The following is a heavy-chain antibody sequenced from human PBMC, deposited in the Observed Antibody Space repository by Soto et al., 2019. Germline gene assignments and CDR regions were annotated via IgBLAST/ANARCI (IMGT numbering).Heavy chain of an antibody. D-gene: IGHD3-22*01. CDR1: GYSFTSYW. J-gene: IGHJ4*02. CDR2: IDPSDSYT. CDR3: ARHSYYYDSSGYYLLDY. V-gene: IGHV5-10-1*01. Sequence: GESLKISCKGSGYSFTSYWISWVRQMPGKGLEWMGRIDPSDSYTNYSPSFQGHVTISADKSISTAYLQWSSLKASDTAMYYCARHSYYYDSSGYYLLDYWGKGTRLTVSS.